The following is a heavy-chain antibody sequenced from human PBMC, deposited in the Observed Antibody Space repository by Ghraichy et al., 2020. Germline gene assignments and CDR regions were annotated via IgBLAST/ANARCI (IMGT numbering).Heavy chain of an antibody. V-gene: IGHV2-5*01. D-gene: IGHD6-13*01. J-gene: IGHJ5*02. Sequence: SGPTLVKPTQTLTLTCTFSGFSLSTSGVGVGWIRQPPGKALEWLALIYWNDDKRYSPSLKSRLTITKDTSKNQVVLTITNMDPVDTATYYCAHRGIAASRIWFDPWGQGTLVTVSS. CDR3: AHRGIAASRIWFDP. CDR1: GFSLSTSGVG. CDR2: IYWNDDK.